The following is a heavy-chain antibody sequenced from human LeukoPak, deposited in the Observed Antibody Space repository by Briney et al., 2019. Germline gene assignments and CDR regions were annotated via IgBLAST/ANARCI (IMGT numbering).Heavy chain of an antibody. V-gene: IGHV1-18*01. CDR2: ISVYNDKT. CDR3: ARERDSNNYYPLVY. Sequence: ASVKVSCKASGYTFTSYGITWVRQAPGEGLEWMGWISVYNDKTNYAQKLQGRVTMTTETSTSTAYMELRSLRSDDTAVYYCARERDSNNYYPLVYWGQGTLVTVSS. CDR1: GYTFTSYG. J-gene: IGHJ4*02. D-gene: IGHD3-22*01.